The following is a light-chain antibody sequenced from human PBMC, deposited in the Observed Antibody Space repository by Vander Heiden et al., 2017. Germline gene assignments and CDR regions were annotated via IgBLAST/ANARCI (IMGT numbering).Light chain of an antibody. CDR3: QQDGRHPMYT. V-gene: IGKV3-20*01. CDR1: QSVSSSY. Sequence: EIVLTQSPGTLSLSPGERATLSCRASQSVSSSYLAWYQQKPGQAPRLLIYGASSRATGIPDRFSGSGSGTDFTLTISRLEPEDFAVYYCQQDGRHPMYTFGQGTKLEIK. CDR2: GAS. J-gene: IGKJ2*01.